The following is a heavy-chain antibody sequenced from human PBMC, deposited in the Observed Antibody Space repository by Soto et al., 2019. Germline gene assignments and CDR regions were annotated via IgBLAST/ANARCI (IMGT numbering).Heavy chain of an antibody. CDR2: ISAYNGNT. D-gene: IGHD3-22*01. V-gene: IGHV1-18*01. CDR1: GYTFTSYG. CDR3: ARRSSGYYYFDY. J-gene: IGHJ4*02. Sequence: ASVKVSCKASGYTFTSYGISWVRQAPGQGLEWMGWISAYNGNTNYAQKPQGRVTMTTDTSTSTAYMELRSLRSDDTAVYYCARRSSGYYYFDYWGQGALVTVSS.